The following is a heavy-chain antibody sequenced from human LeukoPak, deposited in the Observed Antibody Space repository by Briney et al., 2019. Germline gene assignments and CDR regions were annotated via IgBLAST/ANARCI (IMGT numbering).Heavy chain of an antibody. Sequence: GGSLRLSCAASGFTFSSYWMHWVRQAPGKGLVWVSQINNDGSSTSYADSVKGRFTFSRDNAKNTVYLQMNSLRAEDTAVYYCARDAVYSSSWQYYWGQGTLVTVSS. CDR2: INNDGSST. CDR1: GFTFSSYW. D-gene: IGHD6-13*01. CDR3: ARDAVYSSSWQYY. V-gene: IGHV3-74*01. J-gene: IGHJ4*02.